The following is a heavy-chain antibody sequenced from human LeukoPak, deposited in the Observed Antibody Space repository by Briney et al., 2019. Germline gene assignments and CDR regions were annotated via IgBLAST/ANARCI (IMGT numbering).Heavy chain of an antibody. CDR2: IYYSGST. CDR1: GVSISSYY. D-gene: IGHD6-19*01. Sequence: NSSETLSLTCTVSGVSISSYYWSWIRQPPGKGLEWIGYIYYSGSTNYNPSLKSRVTISVDTSKNQFSLKLSSVTAADTAVYYCATATYSSGWYWEYFDYWGQGTLVTVSS. V-gene: IGHV4-59*01. CDR3: ATATYSSGWYWEYFDY. J-gene: IGHJ4*02.